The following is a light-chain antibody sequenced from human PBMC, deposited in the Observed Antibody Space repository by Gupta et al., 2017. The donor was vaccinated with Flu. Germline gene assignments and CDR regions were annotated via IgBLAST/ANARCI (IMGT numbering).Light chain of an antibody. Sequence: PYTLSASVGDRVTITCRASQSISNWLDWYQQRPGKAPKLLIYKASSSVTGVPSRFSGSGFGTEFTLTISSLQPDDFATYYCHQDNGFPQTFGQGTKLEIK. CDR3: HQDNGFPQT. CDR2: KAS. J-gene: IGKJ1*01. V-gene: IGKV1-5*03. CDR1: QSISNW.